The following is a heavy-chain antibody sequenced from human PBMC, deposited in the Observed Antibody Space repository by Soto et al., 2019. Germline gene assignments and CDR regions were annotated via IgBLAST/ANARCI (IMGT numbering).Heavy chain of an antibody. V-gene: IGHV3-23*01. D-gene: IGHD6-13*01. J-gene: IGHJ3*02. CDR2: ISGSGGST. CDR3: ANPGIAAAGTNSGAFDI. Sequence: EVQLLESGGGLVQPGGSLRLSCAASGFTFSSYAMSWVRQAPGKGLEWVSAISGSGGSTYYADSVKGRFTISRDNSKNTLYLQMNSLRAEDTAVYYCANPGIAAAGTNSGAFDIWSRGTMVTVSS. CDR1: GFTFSSYA.